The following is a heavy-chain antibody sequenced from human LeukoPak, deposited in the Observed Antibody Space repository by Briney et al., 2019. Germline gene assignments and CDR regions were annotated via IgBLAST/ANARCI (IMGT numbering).Heavy chain of an antibody. CDR3: ARAPMIVVVFPPRLDY. V-gene: IGHV1-2*02. D-gene: IGHD3-22*01. CDR2: INPNTGGT. CDR1: GYTFTCYY. J-gene: IGHJ4*02. Sequence: GASVTVSFTTSGYTFTCYYMHWVRQAPGQGLEWMGWINPNTGGTNYAQKFQGRVTMTSDTSISTAYMELSSLRSDDTAVYYCARAPMIVVVFPPRLDYWGQGTLVTVSS.